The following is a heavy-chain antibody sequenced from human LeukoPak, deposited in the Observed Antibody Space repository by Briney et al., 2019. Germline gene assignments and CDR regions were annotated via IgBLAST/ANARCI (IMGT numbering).Heavy chain of an antibody. J-gene: IGHJ4*02. CDR1: GGSISSGDYY. Sequence: PSETLSLTCTVSGGSISSGDYYWSWIRQPPGKGLGWIGYIYYSGSTYYNPSLKSRVSISVDTSKNQFSLKLSSVTAADTAVYYCASIPNGSYYFDYWGQGTLVTVSS. CDR2: IYYSGST. V-gene: IGHV4-30-4*01. CDR3: ASIPNGSYYFDY. D-gene: IGHD1-26*01.